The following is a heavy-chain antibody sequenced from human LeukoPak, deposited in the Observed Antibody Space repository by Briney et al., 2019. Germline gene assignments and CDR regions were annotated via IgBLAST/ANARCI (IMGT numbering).Heavy chain of an antibody. CDR2: IHPNTGAT. CDR1: GYTFTDYY. CDR3: ARDMGRYSGYDYDY. Sequence: ASVKVSCKTSGYTFTDYYLHWVRQAPGQGLEWVGWIHPNTGATHYAQKFQGRLTMTRDTSISTVYMELTRLRSDDTAVDYCARDMGRYSGYDYDYWGQGTLVTASS. D-gene: IGHD5-12*01. V-gene: IGHV1-2*02. J-gene: IGHJ4*02.